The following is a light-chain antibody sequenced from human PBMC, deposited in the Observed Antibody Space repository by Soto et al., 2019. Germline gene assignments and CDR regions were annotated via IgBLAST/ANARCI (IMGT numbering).Light chain of an antibody. Sequence: QSVLTQPPSVSGAPGQRVTISCTGSSSNIGAGYNVHWYQQLPGTAPKLLIFGNINRPSGVPDRFSGSKSGTSASLAITGLLAEDEADYYCQSYDSSLSGCVFGGGTKLTVL. CDR1: SSNIGAGYN. V-gene: IGLV1-40*01. CDR2: GNI. J-gene: IGLJ3*02. CDR3: QSYDSSLSGCV.